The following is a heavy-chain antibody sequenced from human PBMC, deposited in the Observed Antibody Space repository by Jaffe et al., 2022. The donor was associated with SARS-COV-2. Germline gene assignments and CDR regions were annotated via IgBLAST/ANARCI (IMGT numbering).Heavy chain of an antibody. V-gene: IGHV4-61*02. CDR3: ARGSSASGWFDS. CDR1: GGSISSGSFY. CDR2: MYSDGTT. J-gene: IGHJ5*01. Sequence: QVQLQESGPGLVKPSQTLSLTCSVSGGSISSGSFYWSWIRQPAGKGLEWIGRMYSDGTTNYNPSLKSRVTISGDTSKNHFSLKVTSVTAADTAVYYCARGSSASGWFDSWGQGTLVTVSS. D-gene: IGHD6-6*01.